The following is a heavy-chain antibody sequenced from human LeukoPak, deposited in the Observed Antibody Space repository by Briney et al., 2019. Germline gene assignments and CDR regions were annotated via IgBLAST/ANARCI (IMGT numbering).Heavy chain of an antibody. V-gene: IGHV3-23*01. J-gene: IGHJ5*02. CDR3: AKGIAAAGTGGVWFDP. Sequence: GGSLRLSCAASGFTFSSYAMSWVRQAPGKGLEWVSAISGSGGSTYYADSVKGRFTISRDNSKNTLHLQMNSLRAEDTAVYYCAKGIAAAGTGGVWFDPWGQGTLVTVSS. CDR2: ISGSGGST. CDR1: GFTFSSYA. D-gene: IGHD6-13*01.